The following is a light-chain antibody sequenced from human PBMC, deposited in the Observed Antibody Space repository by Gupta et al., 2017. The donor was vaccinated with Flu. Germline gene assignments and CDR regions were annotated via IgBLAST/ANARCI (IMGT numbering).Light chain of an antibody. CDR1: QSLLNSKGYKY. V-gene: IGKV2-28*01. Sequence: DIEMTQSPVSLPVTPGEPASISCRSSQSLLNSKGYKYLDWYVQKPGQSPQILILLGSYRAFGVPDRFSGSGSGTDFTLKSSRVEAEDAGVYYCLQAKQTPRTFGQGTKVEIK. J-gene: IGKJ1*01. CDR3: LQAKQTPRT. CDR2: LGS.